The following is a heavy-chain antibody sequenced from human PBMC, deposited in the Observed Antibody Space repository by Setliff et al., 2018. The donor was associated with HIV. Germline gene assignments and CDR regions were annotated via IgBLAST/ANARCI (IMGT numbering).Heavy chain of an antibody. CDR3: ARHANPTVITDIPFDP. Sequence: SETLSLTCTVSGVSISSSHYYWGWIRQPPGKGLEWIGSICNTGSIHYNPSLESRVTISVDTSKNDFSLKVTSVTAADTAVYYCARHANPTVITDIPFDPWGQGTLVTVSS. D-gene: IGHD4-17*01. V-gene: IGHV4-39*01. J-gene: IGHJ5*02. CDR2: ICNTGSI. CDR1: GVSISSSHYY.